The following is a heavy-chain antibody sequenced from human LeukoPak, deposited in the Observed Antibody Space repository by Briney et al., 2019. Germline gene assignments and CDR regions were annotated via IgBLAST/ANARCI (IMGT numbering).Heavy chain of an antibody. CDR3: ATWREYGDYDPYFDY. D-gene: IGHD4-17*01. Sequence: ASVTVSCTVSGYTLTELSMHWVRQAPGKGLGWMGGFAPEHAETIYAQEFQGRVTMTEHTSADTAYMELSSLRSEDTAMYYCATWREYGDYDPYFDYWGQGTLVTVSS. J-gene: IGHJ4*02. CDR1: GYTLTELS. V-gene: IGHV1-24*01. CDR2: FAPEHAET.